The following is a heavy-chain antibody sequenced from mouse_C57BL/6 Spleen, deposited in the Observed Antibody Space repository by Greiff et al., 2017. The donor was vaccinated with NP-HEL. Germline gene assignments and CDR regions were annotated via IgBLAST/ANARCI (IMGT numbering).Heavy chain of an antibody. J-gene: IGHJ3*01. CDR3: ARRDGSSSWFAY. V-gene: IGHV5-17*01. CDR1: GFTFSDYG. CDR2: ISSGSSTI. D-gene: IGHD1-1*01. Sequence: EVQLQQSGGGLVKPGGSLKLSCAASGFTFSDYGMHWVRQAPEKGLEWVAYISSGSSTIYYADTVKGRFTISRDNAKNTLFLQMTSLRSEDTAMYYCARRDGSSSWFAYWGQGTLVTVSA.